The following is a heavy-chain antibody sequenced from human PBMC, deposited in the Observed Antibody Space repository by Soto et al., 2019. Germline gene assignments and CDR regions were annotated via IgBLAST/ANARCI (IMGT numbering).Heavy chain of an antibody. CDR1: GFTFSSYA. CDR2: ISYDGSNK. D-gene: IGHD2-21*01. V-gene: IGHV3-30-3*01. J-gene: IGHJ4*02. CDR3: ARPGGAYVDQSHYFDY. Sequence: QVQLVESGGGVVQPGRSLRLSCAASGFTFSSYAMHWVRQAPGKGLEWVAVISYDGSNKYYADSVKSRFTISRDNSKNTLYLQMNSLRAEDPAVYYCARPGGAYVDQSHYFDYWGQGTLVTVSS.